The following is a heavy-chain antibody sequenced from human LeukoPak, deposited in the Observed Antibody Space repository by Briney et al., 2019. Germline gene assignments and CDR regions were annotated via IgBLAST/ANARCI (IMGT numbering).Heavy chain of an antibody. V-gene: IGHV3-30*02. CDR1: GFTFSSYG. D-gene: IGHD3-22*01. J-gene: IGHJ4*02. CDR3: AKDDPTYYDSSGYPRY. Sequence: GGSLRLSCAASGFTFSSYGMHWVRQAPGKGLEWVAFIRYDGSNKYYADSVKGRFTIYRDNSKNTLYLKMNSLRAEDKALYYCAKDDPTYYDSSGYPRYWGQGTLVTVSS. CDR2: IRYDGSNK.